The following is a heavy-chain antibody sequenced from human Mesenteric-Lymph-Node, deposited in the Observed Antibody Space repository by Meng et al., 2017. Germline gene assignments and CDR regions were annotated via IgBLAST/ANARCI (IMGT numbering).Heavy chain of an antibody. CDR3: AKDRDSGSYYFRYYFDY. CDR1: GFTFDDYA. Sequence: SLKISCAASGFTFDDYAMHWVRQAPGKGLEWVSGISWNSGSIGYADSVKGRFTISRDNAKNSLYLQMNSLRAEDMALYYCAKDRDSGSYYFRYYFDYWGQGTLVTVSS. CDR2: ISWNSGSI. J-gene: IGHJ4*02. D-gene: IGHD1-26*01. V-gene: IGHV3-9*03.